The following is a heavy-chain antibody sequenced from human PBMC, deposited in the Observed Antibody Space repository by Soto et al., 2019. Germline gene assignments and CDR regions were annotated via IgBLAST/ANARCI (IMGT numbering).Heavy chain of an antibody. CDR1: GGSFSNYH. Sequence: SETLSLTCAVYGGSFSNYHWSWIRQPPGKGLEWVGEINHGGVTNNNPSLKSRVTMSVDTYTNQFSLKLMSVTAADTAIYYCTRHEGGAAADRPLDYWGQGTLVTVSS. CDR2: INHGGVT. CDR3: TRHEGGAAADRPLDY. J-gene: IGHJ4*02. V-gene: IGHV4-34*01. D-gene: IGHD6-13*01.